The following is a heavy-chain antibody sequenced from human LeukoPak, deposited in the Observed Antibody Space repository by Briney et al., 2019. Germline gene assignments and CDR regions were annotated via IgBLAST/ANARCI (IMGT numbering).Heavy chain of an antibody. CDR1: GYTFTSYY. CDR2: INPSGGST. J-gene: IGHJ4*02. CDR3: ASGQATGDGEGDFDY. V-gene: IGHV1-46*01. D-gene: IGHD7-27*01. Sequence: ASVKVSCKASGYTFTSYYMHWVRQAPGQGLEWMGIINPSGGSTSYAQKFQGRVTITTDESTSTAYMELSSLRSEDTAVYYCASGQATGDGEGDFDYWGQGTLVTVSS.